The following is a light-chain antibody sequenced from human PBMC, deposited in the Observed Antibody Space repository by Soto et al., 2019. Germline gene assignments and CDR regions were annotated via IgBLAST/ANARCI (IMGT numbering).Light chain of an antibody. CDR1: QSISSH. CDR3: QQSYSIPTWT. Sequence: DIPMTQSPSSLSASVGDRVTITCRASQSISSHLNWYQQKSGKAPNLLIYAASNLQGGVPSRFSGSGSGTDFTLTISSLQPEDFATYYCQQSYSIPTWTFGQGTKVESK. V-gene: IGKV1-39*01. J-gene: IGKJ1*01. CDR2: AAS.